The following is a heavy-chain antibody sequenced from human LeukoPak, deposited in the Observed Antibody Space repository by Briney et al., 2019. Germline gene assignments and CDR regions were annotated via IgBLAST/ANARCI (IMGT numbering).Heavy chain of an antibody. D-gene: IGHD3-10*01. Sequence: ASVKVSCKASGYTFTGYYMHWVRQAPGQGLEWMGWINPNSGGTNYAQKFQGRVTMTRDTSISTAYMELSRLRSDDTAVYYCARSGITMARGVKNWFDPWGQGTLVTVSS. V-gene: IGHV1-2*02. J-gene: IGHJ5*02. CDR2: INPNSGGT. CDR1: GYTFTGYY. CDR3: ARSGITMARGVKNWFDP.